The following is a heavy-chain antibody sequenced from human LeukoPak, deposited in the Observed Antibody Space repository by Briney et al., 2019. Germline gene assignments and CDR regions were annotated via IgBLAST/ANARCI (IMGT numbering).Heavy chain of an antibody. Sequence: TSETLFLTCTVSDYSISSGYGYYWGWIRQPPGKGLEWIGNIYHSGITYYNHFNSSLKSRVTISIDTSKNQFSLRLTSVTAADTAVYFCATLVSTRYYFDYWGQGTLVTVSS. J-gene: IGHJ4*02. CDR2: IYHSGIT. D-gene: IGHD5/OR15-5a*01. CDR3: ATLVSTRYYFDY. CDR1: DYSISSGYGYY. V-gene: IGHV4-38-2*02.